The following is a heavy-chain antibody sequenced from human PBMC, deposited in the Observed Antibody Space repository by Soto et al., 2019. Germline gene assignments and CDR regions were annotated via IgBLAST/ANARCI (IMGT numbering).Heavy chain of an antibody. V-gene: IGHV1-8*01. CDR2: MNPNSGNT. D-gene: IGHD6-13*01. J-gene: IGHJ4*02. CDR3: ARGRYSSSWSVN. Sequence: ASVKVSCKASGYTFTSYDINWVRQATGQGLEWMGWMNPNSGNTGYAQKFQGRVTMTKNTSISTAYMELSSLRSEDTAVYYCARGRYSSSWSVNWGQGTLVTVSS. CDR1: GYTFTSYD.